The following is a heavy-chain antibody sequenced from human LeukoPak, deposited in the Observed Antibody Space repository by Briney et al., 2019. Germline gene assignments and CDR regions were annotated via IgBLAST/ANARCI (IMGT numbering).Heavy chain of an antibody. CDR1: GFTLSSYW. D-gene: IGHD1-26*01. J-gene: IGHJ4*02. CDR3: AGGRSGTYYDY. V-gene: IGHV3-74*01. Sequence: GGSLRLSCAASGFTLSSYWMHWVRQAPGKGLVWVSRINSDGSSTSYADSVKGRFTISKDNAKNTLYLQMNSLRADDTAVYYCAGGRSGTYYDYWGQGTLVTVSS. CDR2: INSDGSST.